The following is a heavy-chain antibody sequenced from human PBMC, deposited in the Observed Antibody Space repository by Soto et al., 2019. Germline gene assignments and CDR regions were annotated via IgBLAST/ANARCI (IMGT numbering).Heavy chain of an antibody. J-gene: IGHJ4*02. D-gene: IGHD3-22*01. CDR2: MYYSGST. Sequence: SETLSLTCSVSGASISSGAYYWSWIRQHPGKGLEWIGYMYYSGSTYYNPSLKNRVTISGDTSKNQFSLKLSSVTAADTAVYYCARAYDSRGYWGGLDFDFWGQGTLVTVYS. CDR3: ARAYDSRGYWGGLDFDF. V-gene: IGHV4-31*03. CDR1: GASISSGAYY.